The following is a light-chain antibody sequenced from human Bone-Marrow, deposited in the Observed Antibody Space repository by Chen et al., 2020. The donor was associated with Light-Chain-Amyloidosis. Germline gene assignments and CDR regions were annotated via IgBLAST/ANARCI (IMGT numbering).Light chain of an antibody. J-gene: IGKJ2*01. CDR3: QQYNNWPPYT. Sequence: EIVMTPSPATLFASPGERATLSCRASQSVSSNLAWYQQKPGQAPRLLIYGASTRATGIPARFSGSGSGTEFTLTISSLQSEDFAVYYCQQYNNWPPYTFGQGTKLEIK. CDR1: QSVSSN. V-gene: IGKV3-15*01. CDR2: GAS.